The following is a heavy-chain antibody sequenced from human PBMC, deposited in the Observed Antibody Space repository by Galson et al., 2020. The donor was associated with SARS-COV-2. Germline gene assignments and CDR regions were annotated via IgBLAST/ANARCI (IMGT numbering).Heavy chain of an antibody. V-gene: IGHV3-30*19. CDR3: ARGPRFGELLAPLAS. Sequence: GESLKISCAASGFTFSSYGMHWVRQAPGKGLEWVAVISNDGSNRYYADSVKGRFTISRDNSKNTLFLQMNSLRVEDTAVYYCARGPRFGELLAPLASWGQGTLATVSS. J-gene: IGHJ4*02. D-gene: IGHD3-10*01. CDR2: ISNDGSNR. CDR1: GFTFSSYG.